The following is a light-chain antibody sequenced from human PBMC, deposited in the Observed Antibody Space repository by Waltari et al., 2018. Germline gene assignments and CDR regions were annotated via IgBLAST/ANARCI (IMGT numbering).Light chain of an antibody. J-gene: IGKJ1*01. CDR2: GAS. CDR1: QSISSY. V-gene: IGKV1-39*01. CDR3: QQTDSFPRT. Sequence: DIQMTQSPSSLSASVGDRVTITCRASQSISSYLNWYQQKPGKAPNLLISGASSLQSWVPPRFSGSGSGTDFTLTISSLQPEDFATYHCQQTDSFPRTFGQGTKVEIK.